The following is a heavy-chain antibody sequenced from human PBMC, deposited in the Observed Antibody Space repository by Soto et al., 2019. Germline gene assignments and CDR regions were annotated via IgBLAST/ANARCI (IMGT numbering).Heavy chain of an antibody. Sequence: QVQLVESGGGVVQPGRSLRLSCVASGFTFNTYAMYWVRQAPGKGLEWVAIIWCDGSNRYYADAVKGRFTISRDNSKDTLYLHMDYLTATDTAVYYGSGSYYCETTAHFYFCPPQSWGQGTLVTVS. V-gene: IGHV3-33*07. CDR1: GFTFNTYA. CDR3: SGSYYCETTAHFYFCPPQS. CDR2: IWCDGSNR. J-gene: IGHJ5*02. D-gene: IGHD3-22*01.